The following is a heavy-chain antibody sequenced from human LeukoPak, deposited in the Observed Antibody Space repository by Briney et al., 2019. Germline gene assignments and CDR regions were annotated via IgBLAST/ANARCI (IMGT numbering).Heavy chain of an antibody. J-gene: IGHJ4*02. CDR3: SKGTYYYDSSGYYLWYFDY. Sequence: GGSLRLSCAASGFTFSSYAMSWVRQAPGKGLEWVSAIIGSVGGTYYAHSVKGRFTISGDNTKNTLYLQMNSMRAEETAVYYCSKGTYYYDSSGYYLWYFDYWGQGTLVTVS. V-gene: IGHV3-23*01. CDR1: GFTFSSYA. CDR2: IIGSVGGT. D-gene: IGHD3-22*01.